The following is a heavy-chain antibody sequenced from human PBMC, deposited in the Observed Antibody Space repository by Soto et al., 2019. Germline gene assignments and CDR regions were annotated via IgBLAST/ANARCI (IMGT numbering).Heavy chain of an antibody. CDR1: GFPFITSE. D-gene: IGHD1-26*01. Sequence: PAGSLRISFAASGFPFITSEMYWVRQAPGKGLEWVSYIHPSGQPIFYADSVKGRFTISRDNAKNSLYLQMSSLRAEDSAVYYCASRASRWGQGTMVSVSS. V-gene: IGHV3-48*03. CDR3: ASRASR. J-gene: IGHJ1*01. CDR2: IHPSGQPI.